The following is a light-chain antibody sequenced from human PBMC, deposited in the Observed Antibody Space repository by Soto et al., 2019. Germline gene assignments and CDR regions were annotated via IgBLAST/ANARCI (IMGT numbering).Light chain of an antibody. CDR1: QSVSSN. J-gene: IGKJ4*01. V-gene: IGKV3-15*01. CDR2: GAS. Sequence: EIVMTQSPATLSVSPGERATLSCRASQSVSSNLAWYQQKPGQAPRLLIYGASTRATGIPARFSGSGSGTEFXLXIXSLXSXXFAVYYCQQYNNWPPLTFGGGTKVEIK. CDR3: QQYNNWPPLT.